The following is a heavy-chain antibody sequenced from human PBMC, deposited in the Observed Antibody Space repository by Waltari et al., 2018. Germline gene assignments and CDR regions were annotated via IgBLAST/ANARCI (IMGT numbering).Heavy chain of an antibody. CDR1: GFTFGSYW. J-gene: IGHJ6*02. V-gene: IGHV3-7*01. D-gene: IGHD2-2*01. Sequence: EVQVVESGGGLVQPGGSLTLSCAASGFTFGSYWMSWVRQAPGKGLEWLANIKQDGSQTYYVDSVKGRFTISRDNAKNSLFLQMNSLRADDTAVYYCARLGYCSSANCFYGMDVWGQGTTVTVSS. CDR3: ARLGYCSSANCFYGMDV. CDR2: IKQDGSQT.